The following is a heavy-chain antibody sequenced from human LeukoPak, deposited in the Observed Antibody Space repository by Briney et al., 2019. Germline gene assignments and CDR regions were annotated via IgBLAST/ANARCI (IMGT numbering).Heavy chain of an antibody. CDR1: GYSISSSNW. Sequence: SETLSLTCAVSGYSISSSNWWGWIRQPPGKGLEWIGYIYYSGSTYYNPSLKSRVTMSVDTSKNQFSLKLSSVTAVDTAVYYCARIWSSPNRNGPAAFDIWGQGTMVTVSS. CDR3: ARIWSSPNRNGPAAFDI. D-gene: IGHD1-14*01. V-gene: IGHV4-28*01. J-gene: IGHJ3*02. CDR2: IYYSGST.